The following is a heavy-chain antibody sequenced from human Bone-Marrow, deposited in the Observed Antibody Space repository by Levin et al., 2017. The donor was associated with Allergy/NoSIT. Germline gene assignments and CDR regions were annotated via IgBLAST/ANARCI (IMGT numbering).Heavy chain of an antibody. V-gene: IGHV3-23*01. CDR1: GFTFSSYG. J-gene: IGHJ5*01. Sequence: GESLKISCAASGFTFSSYGMAWVRQAPGQGLEWVSAISGSGGGTYYADSVKGRVTISRDNSKNTLYLQMNSLRVEDTAIFYCAKGNGRYGLPDSWGQGILVTVSS. CDR3: AKGNGRYGLPDS. D-gene: IGHD4-17*01. CDR2: ISGSGGGT.